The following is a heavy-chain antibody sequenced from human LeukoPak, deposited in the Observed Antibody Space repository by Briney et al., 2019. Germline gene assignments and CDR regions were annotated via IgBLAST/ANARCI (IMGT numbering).Heavy chain of an antibody. V-gene: IGHV3-7*01. CDR3: ASLGY. CDR2: IKQDGSEK. CDR1: GFTFSNFW. Sequence: GGSLRLSCAGSGFTFSNFWMNWVRQAPGKGLEWVANIKQDGSEKYYVDSVKGRFTISRDNSKNSLFLQMNSLRAEDTAVYYCASLGYWGQGTLVTVSS. J-gene: IGHJ4*02.